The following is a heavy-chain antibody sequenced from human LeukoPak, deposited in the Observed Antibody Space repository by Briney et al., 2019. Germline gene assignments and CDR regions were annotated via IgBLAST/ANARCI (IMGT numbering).Heavy chain of an antibody. V-gene: IGHV3-7*01. CDR3: ASLGY. CDR2: IKQDGSEK. CDR1: GFTFSNFW. Sequence: GGSLRLSCAGSGFTFSNFWMNWVRQAPGKGLEWVANIKQDGSEKYYVDSVKGRFTISRDNSKNSLFLQMNSLRAEDTAVYYCASLGYWGQGTLVTVSS. J-gene: IGHJ4*02.